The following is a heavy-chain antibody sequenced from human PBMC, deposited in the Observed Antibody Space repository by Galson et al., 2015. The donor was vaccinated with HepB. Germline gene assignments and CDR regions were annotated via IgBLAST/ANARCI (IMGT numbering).Heavy chain of an antibody. V-gene: IGHV3-15*07. Sequence: SLRLSCAASGFTFSNAWMNWVRQAPGKGLEWVGRIKSKTDGGTTDYAAPVKGRFTISRDDSKNTLHPQMNSLKTEDTAVYYCTTKFIQLWPSYYYYGMDVWGQGTTVTVSS. CDR1: GFTFSNAW. CDR3: TTKFIQLWPSYYYYGMDV. J-gene: IGHJ6*02. CDR2: IKSKTDGGTT. D-gene: IGHD5-18*01.